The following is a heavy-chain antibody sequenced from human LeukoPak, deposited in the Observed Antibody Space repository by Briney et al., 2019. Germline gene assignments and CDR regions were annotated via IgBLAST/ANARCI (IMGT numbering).Heavy chain of an antibody. V-gene: IGHV3-23*01. CDR3: AKEGTLHFYNSYYFDY. Sequence: GGSLRLSCAASGFTFNNYAMSWVRLAPGKGLEWVSVVSSGGSTHYADSVKGRFTISRDNSKNTLYLQMNSLRAEDTAIYYCAKEGTLHFYNSYYFDYWGQGTLVTVSS. CDR2: VSSGGST. CDR1: GFTFNNYA. J-gene: IGHJ4*02. D-gene: IGHD3-22*01.